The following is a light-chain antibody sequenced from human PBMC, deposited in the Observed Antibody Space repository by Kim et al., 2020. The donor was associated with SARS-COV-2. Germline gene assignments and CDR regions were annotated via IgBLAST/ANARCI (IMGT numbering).Light chain of an antibody. Sequence: LSLSPGERATLSCRASQGVSNYLAWYQQRPGQAPRLLMYNISKRAAGSPARFSGSGSGTDFTLTISSLEPEDFAVYFCQEGSDWPVFGQGTKLEI. CDR1: QGVSNY. CDR2: NIS. V-gene: IGKV3D-11*01. J-gene: IGKJ2*01. CDR3: QEGSDWPV.